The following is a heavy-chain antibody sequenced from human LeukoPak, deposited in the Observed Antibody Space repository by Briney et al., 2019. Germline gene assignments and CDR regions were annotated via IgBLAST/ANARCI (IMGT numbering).Heavy chain of an antibody. Sequence: SSETLSLTCAVSGGSISSGGYSWSWIRQPPGKGLEWIGYIYHGGSTSHNPSLKSRVTISVDRSKNQFSLKLSSVTAADTAVYYCARTSIAARRANVFDIWGQGTMVTVSS. CDR3: ARTSIAARRANVFDI. V-gene: IGHV4-30-2*01. D-gene: IGHD6-6*01. J-gene: IGHJ3*02. CDR2: IYHGGST. CDR1: GGSISSGGYS.